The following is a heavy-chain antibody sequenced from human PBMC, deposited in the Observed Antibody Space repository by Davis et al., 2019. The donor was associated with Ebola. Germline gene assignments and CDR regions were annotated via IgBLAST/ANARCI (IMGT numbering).Heavy chain of an antibody. CDR1: GGSIMSYY. CDR3: ARLNGDSDY. Sequence: SETLSLTCTVSGGSIMSYYWSWIRQPPGKGLEWIGYKHYSGSANYNPSLKSRVTISVDTSKNQFSLKLTSVTAADTAVYYCARLNGDSDYWGQGTLVTVSS. V-gene: IGHV4-59*08. D-gene: IGHD4-17*01. J-gene: IGHJ4*02. CDR2: KHYSGSA.